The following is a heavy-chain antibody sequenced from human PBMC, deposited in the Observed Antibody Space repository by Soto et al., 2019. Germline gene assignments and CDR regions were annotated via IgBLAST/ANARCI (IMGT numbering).Heavy chain of an antibody. V-gene: IGHV4-59*01. CDR1: GDSISSYY. Sequence: PSETLSLTCTVSGDSISSYYWSWIRQPPGKGLEWIGYMYYSGSTNYNPSLKSRVTISGDTSKNQFSLKLSSVTAADTAVYYCASSNIAAAGFYYYGMDVWGRGTTVTVSS. CDR2: MYYSGST. CDR3: ASSNIAAAGFYYYGMDV. D-gene: IGHD6-13*01. J-gene: IGHJ6*02.